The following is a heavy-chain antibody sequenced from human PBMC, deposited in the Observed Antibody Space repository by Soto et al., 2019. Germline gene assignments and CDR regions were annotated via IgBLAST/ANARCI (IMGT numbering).Heavy chain of an antibody. D-gene: IGHD3-3*01. V-gene: IGHV3-7*01. Sequence: WGSLRLSCAASGFVVRTYWMSWVRQAPGKGLEWVSNIKEDGSEENYVDSVKGRFAISRDNAKNVLYLQMNSMIAEDTAVYYCARFTGCWSAIDXWGLGTLVTFSX. J-gene: IGHJ4*02. CDR1: GFVVRTYW. CDR2: IKEDGSEE. CDR3: ARFTGCWSAIDX.